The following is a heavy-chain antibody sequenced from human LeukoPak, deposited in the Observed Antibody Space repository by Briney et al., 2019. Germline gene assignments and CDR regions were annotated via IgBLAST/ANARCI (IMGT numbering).Heavy chain of an antibody. CDR2: IKQDGSEK. CDR1: GFTFSSYW. V-gene: IGHV3-7*01. D-gene: IGHD2-15*01. CDR3: ARYCSGGSCYFAFDI. J-gene: IGHJ3*02. Sequence: GGSLRLSCAASGFTFSSYWMSWVGQAPGKGLDWVANIKQDGSEKYYVDSVKGRFTISRDNAKNSLYLQMNSLRAEDTAVYYCARYCSGGSCYFAFDIWGQGTMVTVSS.